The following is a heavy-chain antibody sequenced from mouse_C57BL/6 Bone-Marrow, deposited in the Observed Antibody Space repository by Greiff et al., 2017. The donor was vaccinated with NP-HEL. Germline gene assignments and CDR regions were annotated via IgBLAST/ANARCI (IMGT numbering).Heavy chain of an antibody. CDR2: ISSGSSTI. CDR1: GFTFSDYG. D-gene: IGHD4-1*01. CDR3: ARNWDGYAMDY. Sequence: EVMLVESGGGLVKPGGSLKLSCAASGFTFSDYGMHWVRQAPEKGLEWVAYISSGSSTIYYADTVKGRFTISRDNAKNTLFLQMTSLRSVDTAIYYCARNWDGYAMDYWGQGTSVTVSS. V-gene: IGHV5-17*01. J-gene: IGHJ4*01.